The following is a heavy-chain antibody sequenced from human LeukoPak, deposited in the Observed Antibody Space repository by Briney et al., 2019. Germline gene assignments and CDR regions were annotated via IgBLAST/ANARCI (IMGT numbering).Heavy chain of an antibody. D-gene: IGHD5/OR15-5a*01. J-gene: IGHJ3*02. Sequence: ASVKVSCKVSGYTLTELSMHWVRQAPGKGLEWMGGFDPEDGETIYAQKFQGRVTMTEDTSTDTAYMELSSLRSEDTAVYYCASPVSSPDAFDIWGQGTMVTVSS. CDR1: GYTLTELS. CDR2: FDPEDGET. CDR3: ASPVSSPDAFDI. V-gene: IGHV1-24*01.